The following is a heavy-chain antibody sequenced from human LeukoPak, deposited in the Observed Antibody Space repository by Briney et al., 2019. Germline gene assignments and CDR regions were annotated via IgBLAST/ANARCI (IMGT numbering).Heavy chain of an antibody. CDR1: GGSISSYS. V-gene: IGHV4-59*12. CDR3: ASNYGDYEDY. CDR2: IYYSGST. J-gene: IGHJ4*02. D-gene: IGHD4-17*01. Sequence: SETLSLTCTVSGGSISSYSWSWIRQPPGKGLEWIGYIYYSGSTYYNPSLKSRVTISVDTSKNQFSLKLSSVTAADTAVYYCASNYGDYEDYWGQGTLVTVSS.